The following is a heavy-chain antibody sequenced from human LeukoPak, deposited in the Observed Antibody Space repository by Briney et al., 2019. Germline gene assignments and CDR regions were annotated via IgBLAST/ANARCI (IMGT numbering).Heavy chain of an antibody. J-gene: IGHJ6*02. CDR2: IGIVGDT. CDR1: GFTVSECD. D-gene: IGHD3-16*02. CDR3: LRDYHGMDV. V-gene: IGHV3-13*01. Sequence: PGGSLRLSCAASGFTVSECDMHWVRQATGKGLEWVSAIGIVGDTYYVGSVKGRFTMSRDNASNKVHLQMNSLRDGDTGFYYCLRDYHGMDVWGQGTTVIVSS.